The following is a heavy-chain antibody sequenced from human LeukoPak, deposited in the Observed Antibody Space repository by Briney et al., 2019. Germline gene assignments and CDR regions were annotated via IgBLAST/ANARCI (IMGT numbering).Heavy chain of an antibody. CDR1: GNTLTELS. D-gene: IGHD3-3*01. CDR2: FDPEDGET. Sequence: ASVKVSCKVSGNTLTELSMHWVRQAPGKGLEWMGGFDPEDGETIYAQKFQGRVTMTEDTSTDTAYMELSSLRSEDTAVYYCATGKFVLRFLEWLLYTWGQGTLVTVSS. J-gene: IGHJ5*02. CDR3: ATGKFVLRFLEWLLYT. V-gene: IGHV1-24*01.